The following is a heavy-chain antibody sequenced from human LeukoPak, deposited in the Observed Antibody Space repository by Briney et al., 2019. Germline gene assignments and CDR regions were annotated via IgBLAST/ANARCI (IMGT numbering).Heavy chain of an antibody. Sequence: GASVKVSCKASGYTFSDFYIHWVRQAPGQGLEYVGWITPKSGDTYSPQRFQGRVTMTRDASISTAYMELSSRRSDDTAVYFCARVRLADERAWAYWGQGTLVTVSS. V-gene: IGHV1-2*02. CDR2: ITPKSGDT. CDR3: ARVRLADERAWAY. J-gene: IGHJ4*02. CDR1: GYTFSDFY. D-gene: IGHD3-3*02.